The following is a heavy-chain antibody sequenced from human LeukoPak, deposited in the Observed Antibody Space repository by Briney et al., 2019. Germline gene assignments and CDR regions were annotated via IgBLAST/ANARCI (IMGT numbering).Heavy chain of an antibody. CDR1: GFTFSDYD. V-gene: IGHV3-13*01. D-gene: IGHD1-1*01. CDR3: ARVAKERVGGVYYFDY. Sequence: GGSLRLSCAASGFTFSDYDMHWVRQATGKGLEWVSAIGTAGDTYYTGSVKGRFTISRENAKNSLYLQMNSLRAGDTAVYYCARVAKERVGGVYYFDYWGQGTLVAVSS. CDR2: IGTAGDT. J-gene: IGHJ4*02.